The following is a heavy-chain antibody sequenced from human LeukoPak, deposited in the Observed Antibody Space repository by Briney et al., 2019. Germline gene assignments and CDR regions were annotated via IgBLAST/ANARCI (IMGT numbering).Heavy chain of an antibody. J-gene: IGHJ5*02. V-gene: IGHV4-4*07. CDR1: GGSISSYY. CDR2: IYTGGST. Sequence: SETLSLTCTVSGGSISSYYWSWIRQPAGKGLEWIGRIYTGGSTNYNPSLKSRVTMSVDTSKNQFSLKLSSVTAADTAVYYCARDRDYYGSGSYRWFDPWGQGTLVTVSS. CDR3: ARDRDYYGSGSYRWFDP. D-gene: IGHD3-10*01.